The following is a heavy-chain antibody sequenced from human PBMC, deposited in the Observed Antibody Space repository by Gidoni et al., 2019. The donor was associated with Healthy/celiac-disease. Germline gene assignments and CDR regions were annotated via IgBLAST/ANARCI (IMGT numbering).Heavy chain of an antibody. D-gene: IGHD2-21*01. CDR3: ASDIPTHSVEIATKLGGGGY. V-gene: IGHV1-69*01. CDR1: GGTFRSYA. CDR2: IIPIFGTA. J-gene: IGHJ4*02. Sequence: QVQLVQSGAEVKKPVSSVKVSCNASGGTFRSYAISWVRQAPGQGLEWMGGIIPIFGTANYAQKFQGRVTITSDESTRTAYMERSSLSSEDTAVDYGASDIPTHSVEIATKLGGGGYWGQGTLVTVSS.